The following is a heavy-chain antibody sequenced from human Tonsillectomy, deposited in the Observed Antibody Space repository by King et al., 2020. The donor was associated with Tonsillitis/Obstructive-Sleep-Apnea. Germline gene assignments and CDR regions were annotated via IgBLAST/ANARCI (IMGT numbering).Heavy chain of an antibody. J-gene: IGHJ3*02. CDR1: GFTFSGSA. D-gene: IGHD2-2*01. Sequence: VQLVESGGGLVQPGGSLKLSCAASGFTFSGSAMHWVRQASGKGLEWVGRIRSKANSYATAYAASVKGRFTISRDDSKNTAYLQMNSLKTEGTAVYYCSSSTSGDGGDAFDIWGQGKMVTVSS. CDR3: SSSTSGDGGDAFDI. CDR2: IRSKANSYAT. V-gene: IGHV3-73*01.